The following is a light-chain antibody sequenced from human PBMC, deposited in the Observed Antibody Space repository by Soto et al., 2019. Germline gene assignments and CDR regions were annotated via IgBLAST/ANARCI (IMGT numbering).Light chain of an antibody. CDR2: DAS. CDR1: QSISSW. V-gene: IGKV1-5*01. CDR3: QQYNRYRT. J-gene: IGKJ1*01. Sequence: DIQMNQSPSTLSASGGERVTITCRASQSISSWLAWYQQKPGKAPKLLIYDASSLESGVPSRFSGSGSGTEFTLTISSLQPDDFATYYCQQYNRYRTFGQGTKVEIK.